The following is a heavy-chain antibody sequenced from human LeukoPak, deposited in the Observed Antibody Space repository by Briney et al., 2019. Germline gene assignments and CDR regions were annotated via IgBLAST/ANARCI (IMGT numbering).Heavy chain of an antibody. J-gene: IGHJ4*02. CDR2: IKQDGSEK. CDR1: GYTSSSYW. D-gene: IGHD5-12*01. V-gene: IGHV3-7*01. CDR3: AREGLVATILDFDY. Sequence: PGGSLRLSCAASGYTSSSYWMSWVRQAPGKGLEWVANIKQDGSEKYYVDSVKGRFTISRDNAKNSLYLQMNSLRAEDTAVYYCAREGLVATILDFDYWGQGTLVTVSS.